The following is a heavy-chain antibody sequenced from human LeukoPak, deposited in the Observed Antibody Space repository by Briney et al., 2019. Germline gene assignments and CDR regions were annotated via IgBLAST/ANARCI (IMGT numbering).Heavy chain of an antibody. J-gene: IGHJ4*02. V-gene: IGHV3-48*02. CDR2: ITTSSSTM. CDR1: GFSFSNYN. D-gene: IGHD5-18*01. CDR3: AKGYSYKPAFDY. Sequence: PEGSLRLSCVASGFSFSNYNMNWVRQAPGKGLEWISCITTSSSTMDYADSVKGRFTISRDNAKNSLYLQMNGLRDEDTAVYYCAKGYSYKPAFDYWGQGTLVTVSS.